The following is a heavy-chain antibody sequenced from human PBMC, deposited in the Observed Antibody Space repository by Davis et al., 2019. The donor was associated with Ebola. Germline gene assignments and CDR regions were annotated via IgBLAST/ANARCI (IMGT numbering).Heavy chain of an antibody. CDR1: GGSFSGYY. V-gene: IGHV4-34*01. CDR2: INHSGST. D-gene: IGHD3-3*01. J-gene: IGHJ4*02. Sequence: PSETLSLTCAVYGGSFSGYYWSWIRQPPGKGLEWIGEINHSGSTNYNPSLKSRVTISVDTSKNQFSLKLSSVTAADTAVYYCAGRAVIKAADYWGQGTLVTVSS. CDR3: AGRAVIKAADY.